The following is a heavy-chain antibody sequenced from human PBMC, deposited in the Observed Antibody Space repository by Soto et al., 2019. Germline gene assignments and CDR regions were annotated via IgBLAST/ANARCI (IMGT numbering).Heavy chain of an antibody. CDR3: ARPEYSSSSYGMDV. J-gene: IGHJ6*02. CDR2: ISSSSTI. D-gene: IGHD6-6*01. Sequence: PGGSLRLSCAASGFTFSSYSMNWVRQAPGKGPEWVSYISSSSTIYYADSVKGRFTISRDNAKNSLYLQMNSLRDEDTAVYYCARPEYSSSSYGMDVWGQGTTVTVSS. V-gene: IGHV3-48*02. CDR1: GFTFSSYS.